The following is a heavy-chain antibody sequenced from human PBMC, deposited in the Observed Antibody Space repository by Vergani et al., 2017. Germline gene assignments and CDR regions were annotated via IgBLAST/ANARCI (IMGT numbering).Heavy chain of an antibody. CDR2: ISWNSGSI. V-gene: IGHV3-9*01. J-gene: IGHJ4*02. CDR1: GFTFSSYS. D-gene: IGHD5-18*01. CDR3: AKDRGYSYGGFDY. Sequence: EVQLVESGGGLVKPGGSLRLSCAASGFTFSSYSMNWVRQAPGKGLEWVSGISWNSGSIGYADSVKGRFTISRDNAKNSLYLQMNSLRAEDTALYYCAKDRGYSYGGFDYWGQGTLVTVSS.